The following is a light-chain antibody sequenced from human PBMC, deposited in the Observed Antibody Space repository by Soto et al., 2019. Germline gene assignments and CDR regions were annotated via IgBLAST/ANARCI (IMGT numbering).Light chain of an antibody. CDR2: KAS. V-gene: IGKV1-5*03. CDR3: QHYNSYSEA. Sequence: DIQITQSPSTLSGSVLDRVTITCRASQTISSWLAWYQQKPGKAPKLLIYKASTLKSGVPSRFSGSGSGTEYTITIRSLQPDDFATYYCQHYNSYSEAFGQGTKV. J-gene: IGKJ1*01. CDR1: QTISSW.